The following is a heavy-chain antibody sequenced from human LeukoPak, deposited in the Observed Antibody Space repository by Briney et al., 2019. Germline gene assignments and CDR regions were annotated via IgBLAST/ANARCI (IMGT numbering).Heavy chain of an antibody. V-gene: IGHV3-23*01. J-gene: IGHJ4*02. D-gene: IGHD2-15*01. CDR3: LGYCSGGSCYSGGY. CDR2: ITPTGGNT. Sequence: GSLRLSCAASGFTFSTYAMSWVRQAPGKGLEWVSAITPTGGNTYYADSVKGRFTISRDTSKNTQFLQMNNLRAEDTAVYYCLGYCSGGSCYSGGYWGQGTLVTVSS. CDR1: GFTFSTYA.